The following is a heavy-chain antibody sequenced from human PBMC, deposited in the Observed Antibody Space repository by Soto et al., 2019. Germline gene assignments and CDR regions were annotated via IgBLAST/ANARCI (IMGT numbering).Heavy chain of an antibody. V-gene: IGHV3-21*01. J-gene: IGHJ4*02. CDR2: ISSASSET. CDR3: ARGSGYYPTLHFDY. CDR1: GFTFSRVS. Sequence: GGSLRLSCEASGFTFSRVSMNWVRQVPGKGLEWVASISSASSETWYADSVKGRFIISRDNAQNSLFLQMNTLRPEDSAVYYCARGSGYYPTLHFDYWGQGTLVTVSS. D-gene: IGHD3-22*01.